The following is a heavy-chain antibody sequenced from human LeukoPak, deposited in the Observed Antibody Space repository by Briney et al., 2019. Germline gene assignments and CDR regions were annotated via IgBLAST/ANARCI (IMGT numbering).Heavy chain of an antibody. CDR1: GFTFSSYG. CDR3: AKSLRSVAGYFDI. CDR2: ISYDGSNK. D-gene: IGHD6-19*01. J-gene: IGHJ3*02. V-gene: IGHV3-30*18. Sequence: GRSLRLSCAASGFTFSSYGMHWVRQAPGKGLECVAVISYDGSNKYYADSVKGRFTISRDNSKNTLYLQMNSLRAEDTAVYYCAKSLRSVAGYFDIWGQGTMVTVSS.